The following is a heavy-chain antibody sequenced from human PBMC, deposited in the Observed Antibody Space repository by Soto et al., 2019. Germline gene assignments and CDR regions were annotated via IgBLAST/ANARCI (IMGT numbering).Heavy chain of an antibody. J-gene: IGHJ6*02. Sequence: QVQLVQSGAEVKKPGASVKVSCKASGYSFTRYGISWVRQAPGQGLEWMGWISGYNANTNYPENLQGRVTMTTDTSTSTASLSVWTLLSDHTSFYYSASMRAVPYYYSGLDIWCQWTTVTLSS. D-gene: IGHD6-6*01. CDR1: GYSFTRYG. V-gene: IGHV1-18*01. CDR3: ASMRAVPYYYSGLDI. CDR2: ISGYNANT.